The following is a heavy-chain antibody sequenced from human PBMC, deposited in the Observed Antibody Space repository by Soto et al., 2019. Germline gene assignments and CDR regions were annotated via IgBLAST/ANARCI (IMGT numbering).Heavy chain of an antibody. Sequence: RLSCAASGFTFSRYGMHWVRQAPGKGLEWVAVIWYDGSNKYYADSVKGRFTISRDNPKNTRYLQMNSLRTEDPAVSYFERGHSSLDYWRQGTLVIVSS. CDR3: ERGHSSLDY. V-gene: IGHV3-33*01. CDR1: GFTFSRYG. CDR2: IWYDGSNK. J-gene: IGHJ4*02. D-gene: IGHD2-15*01.